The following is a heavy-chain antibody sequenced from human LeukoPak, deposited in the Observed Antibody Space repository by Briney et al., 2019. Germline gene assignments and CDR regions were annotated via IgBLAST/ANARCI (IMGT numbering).Heavy chain of an antibody. J-gene: IGHJ4*02. Sequence: SETLSLTCTVSGGSINNGDYYWSWIRQPPGKGLEWIGYIYYSGSTYYNPSLKSRVTISVDTSKNQFSLKLSSVTAADTAVYHCARESYGSGSYYPVNYFDYWGQGTLVTVSS. CDR2: IYYSGST. D-gene: IGHD3-10*01. V-gene: IGHV4-30-4*01. CDR1: GGSINNGDYY. CDR3: ARESYGSGSYYPVNYFDY.